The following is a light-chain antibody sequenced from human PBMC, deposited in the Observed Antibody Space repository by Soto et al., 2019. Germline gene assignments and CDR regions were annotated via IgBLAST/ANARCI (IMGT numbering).Light chain of an antibody. J-gene: IGKJ1*01. Sequence: DIQMTQSPSTLSASLGDRVSITCRASQSISSWVAWYQRKPGKAPRLLIYDASSLQSGVPSRFGGSGSGTEFTLTISSLQPDDFATYYCQHYNSYSEAFGQGTKVDIK. CDR2: DAS. CDR1: QSISSW. V-gene: IGKV1-5*01. CDR3: QHYNSYSEA.